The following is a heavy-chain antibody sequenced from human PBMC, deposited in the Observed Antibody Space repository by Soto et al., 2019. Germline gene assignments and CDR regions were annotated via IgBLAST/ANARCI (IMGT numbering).Heavy chain of an antibody. Sequence: QVNLVQSGGGLVQPGRSLRLSCEASGFTFRNSGMEWIRQAPGKGLEWVARIWYDGSSQYYADSVKGRFTISRDNSKNTVDKEMNSGRVEGAAGYYCSRDMDSNYAGMDVWGQGTTVIVSS. CDR3: SRDMDSNYAGMDV. CDR2: IWYDGSSQ. D-gene: IGHD4-4*01. CDR1: GFTFRNSG. J-gene: IGHJ6*02. V-gene: IGHV3-33*01.